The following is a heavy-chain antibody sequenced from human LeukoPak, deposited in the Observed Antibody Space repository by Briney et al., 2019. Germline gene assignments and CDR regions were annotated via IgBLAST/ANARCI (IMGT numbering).Heavy chain of an antibody. D-gene: IGHD6-6*01. CDR3: ASSVGSNSSPAFDI. Sequence: PGGSLRLSCAASGFTFSSHSMHWVRQAPGKGLEYVSAISSNGGSKNYANSVKGRFTISRDNSKNTLYLQMGSLRAEDMAVYYCASSVGSNSSPAFDIWGQGTMVIVSS. V-gene: IGHV3-64*01. CDR2: ISSNGGSK. CDR1: GFTFSSHS. J-gene: IGHJ3*02.